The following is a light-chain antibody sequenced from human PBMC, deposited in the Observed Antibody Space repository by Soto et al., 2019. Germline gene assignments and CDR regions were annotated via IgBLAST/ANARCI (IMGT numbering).Light chain of an antibody. J-gene: IGKJ1*01. CDR1: QSVSSN. Sequence: IVMTQSPATLSVSPGESATLSCRASQSVSSNLAWYQQKHGQAPRLLIYGASTRATGIPARFSGSGYGTDFNLTISRLEPEDFAVYYCQQYNNWPRTFGQGTKVDIK. CDR2: GAS. CDR3: QQYNNWPRT. V-gene: IGKV3-15*01.